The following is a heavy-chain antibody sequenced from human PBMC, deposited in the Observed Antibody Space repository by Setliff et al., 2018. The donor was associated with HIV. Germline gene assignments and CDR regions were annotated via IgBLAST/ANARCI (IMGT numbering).Heavy chain of an antibody. CDR2: IYYSGST. V-gene: IGHV4-59*08. CDR3: ARHPYVKDAFDI. D-gene: IGHD2-21*01. J-gene: IGHJ3*02. CDR1: GGSISSYY. Sequence: PSETLSLTCSVSGGSISSYYWSWIRQPPGKGLEWIGYIYYSGSTNYNPSLKSRVTMSVDTSKKQFSLKLISVTDADTAIYYCARHPYVKDAFDIWGQGTMVTVSS.